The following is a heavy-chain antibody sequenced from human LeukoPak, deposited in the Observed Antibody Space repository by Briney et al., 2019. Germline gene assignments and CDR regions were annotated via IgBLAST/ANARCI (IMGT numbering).Heavy chain of an antibody. D-gene: IGHD3-16*02. J-gene: IGHJ6*03. CDR3: ARAEGYNYMDV. V-gene: IGHV1-2*02. CDR2: INPNSGGT. Sequence: ASVKVSCKVSGYTLTELSMHWVRQAPGQGLEWMGCINPNSGGTNYAQKFQGRVTMTRHTSISTAYMELSRLRSDDTDVYYCARAEGYNYMDVWGKGTTVTISS. CDR1: GYTLTELS.